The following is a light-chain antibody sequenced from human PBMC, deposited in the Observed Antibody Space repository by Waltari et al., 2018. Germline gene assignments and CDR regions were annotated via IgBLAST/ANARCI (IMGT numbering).Light chain of an antibody. CDR3: GTWDTSLSALI. CDR2: ENN. CDR1: SSNIGNDF. V-gene: IGLV1-51*02. Sequence: QSVFTQPPPASAAPGQKVTIACSGSSSNIGNDFVTPYQELPGTAPKLFIYENNKRPSGIPGRFSGSKSGTSATLGITGLQTGDEADYYCGTWDTSLSALIFGGGTKLTVL. J-gene: IGLJ2*01.